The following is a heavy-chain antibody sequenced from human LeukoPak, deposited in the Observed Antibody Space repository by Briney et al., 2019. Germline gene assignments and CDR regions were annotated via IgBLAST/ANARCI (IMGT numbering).Heavy chain of an antibody. CDR2: IIPIFGTA. CDR3: ARGGSLDVVPAAIRKTHQFDY. Sequence: ASVKVSCKASGGTFSSYAISWVRQAPGQGLEWMGGIIPIFGTANYAQKFQGRITITADKSTSTAYMELSSLRSEDTAVYYCARGGSLDVVPAAIRKTHQFDYWGREPWSPSPQ. D-gene: IGHD2-2*02. J-gene: IGHJ4*02. CDR1: GGTFSSYA. V-gene: IGHV1-69*06.